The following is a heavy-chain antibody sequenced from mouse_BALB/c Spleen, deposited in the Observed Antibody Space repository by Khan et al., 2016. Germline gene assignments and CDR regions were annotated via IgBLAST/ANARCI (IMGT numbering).Heavy chain of an antibody. Sequence: EVELVESGGDLVQPGGSLRLSCATSGFTFTDYYMSWVRQPPGKALEWLGFIRNKANGSTKEYSASVKGRFTISRDNSQSNLYLQMNTLRADDSATDYCARDGYYTYAMDYWGQGTSVTVSS. D-gene: IGHD2-3*01. V-gene: IGHV7-3*02. J-gene: IGHJ4*01. CDR1: GFTFTDYY. CDR2: IRNKANGSTK. CDR3: ARDGYYTYAMDY.